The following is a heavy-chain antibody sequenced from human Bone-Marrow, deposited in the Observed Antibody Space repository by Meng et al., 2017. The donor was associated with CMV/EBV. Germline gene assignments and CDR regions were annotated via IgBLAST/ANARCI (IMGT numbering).Heavy chain of an antibody. J-gene: IGHJ5*02. CDR2: IIHIFGTA. D-gene: IGHD6-19*01. CDR1: GGTLRRYA. Sequence: KASGGTLRRYASSWVRQATGQGREGMGGIIHIFGTANYAQKFQGRVTITADESTSTAYMELSSLRSEDTAVYYCARDSVAPWGWFDPWGQGTLVTVSS. V-gene: IGHV1-69*01. CDR3: ARDSVAPWGWFDP.